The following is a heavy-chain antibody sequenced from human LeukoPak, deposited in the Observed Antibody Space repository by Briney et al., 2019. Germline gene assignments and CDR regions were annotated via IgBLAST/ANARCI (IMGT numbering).Heavy chain of an antibody. D-gene: IGHD3-22*01. CDR1: GGSISSSSYY. Sequence: PSETLSLPCTVSGGSISSSSYYWGWIRQPPGKGLEWIGSIYYSGSTYYNPSLKSRVTISVDTSKKQFSLKLSSVTAADTAVYYCVTYYFDSSGPKKNYWGQGTLVTVSS. J-gene: IGHJ4*02. CDR3: VTYYFDSSGPKKNY. CDR2: IYYSGST. V-gene: IGHV4-39*07.